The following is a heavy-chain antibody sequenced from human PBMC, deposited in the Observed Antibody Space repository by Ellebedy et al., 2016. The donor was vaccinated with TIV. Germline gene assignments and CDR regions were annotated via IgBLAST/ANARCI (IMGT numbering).Heavy chain of an antibody. V-gene: IGHV3-33*08. CDR2: IWYDGSNK. D-gene: IGHD6-13*01. CDR1: GFTFSSYG. CDR3: ARDLGWEQQLVPVFYYYYYGMDV. J-gene: IGHJ6*02. Sequence: PGGSLRLSCAASGFTFSSYGMHWVRQAPGKGLEWVAVIWYDGSNKYYADSVKGRFTISRDNSKNTLYLQMNSLRAEDTAVYYCARDLGWEQQLVPVFYYYYYGMDVWGQGTTVTVSS.